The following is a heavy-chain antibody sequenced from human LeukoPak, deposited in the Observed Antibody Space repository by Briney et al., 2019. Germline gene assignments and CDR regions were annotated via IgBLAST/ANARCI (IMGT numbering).Heavy chain of an antibody. J-gene: IGHJ6*02. CDR3: ARDYYSNFGKDYGMDV. D-gene: IGHD1-26*01. CDR1: GFTFSSYW. V-gene: IGHV3-7*03. CDR2: IKQDGSEK. Sequence: GGSLRLSCAASGFTFSSYWMSWVRQAPGRGLEWVANIKQDGSEKYYVDSVKGRFTTSRDNAKNSLYLQMNSLRAEDTAVYYCARDYYSNFGKDYGMDVWGQGTMVTVSS.